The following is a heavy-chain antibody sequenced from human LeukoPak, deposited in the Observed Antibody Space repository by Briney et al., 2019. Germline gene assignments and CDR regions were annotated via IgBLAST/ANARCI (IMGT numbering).Heavy chain of an antibody. V-gene: IGHV1-2*02. Sequence: ASVKVSCKASGYTFIGYYMHWVRQARGQGLEWMGWINPNSGGTNYAQKFQGRVTMTRDTSISTAYMELSRLRSDDTAVYYCARTKPAVAATPDYWGQGTLVTVSS. J-gene: IGHJ4*02. CDR3: ARTKPAVAATPDY. CDR1: GYTFIGYY. CDR2: INPNSGGT. D-gene: IGHD2-15*01.